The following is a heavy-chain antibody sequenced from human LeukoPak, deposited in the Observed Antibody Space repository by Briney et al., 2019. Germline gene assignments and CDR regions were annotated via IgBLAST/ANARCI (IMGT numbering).Heavy chain of an antibody. V-gene: IGHV4-59*01. J-gene: IGHJ6*04. CDR3: ARESLRGAAAGYYYGMDV. Sequence: PSETLSLTCTVSGGSISSYYWSWIRQPPGKGLEWIGYIYYSGSTNYNPSLKGRVTISVDTSKNRFSLKLSSVTAADTAVYYCARESLRGAAAGYYYGMDVWGKGTTVTVSS. D-gene: IGHD6-13*01. CDR1: GGSISSYY. CDR2: IYYSGST.